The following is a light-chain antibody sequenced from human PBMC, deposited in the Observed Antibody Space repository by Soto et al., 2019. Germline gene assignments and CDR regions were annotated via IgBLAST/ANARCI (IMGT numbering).Light chain of an antibody. J-gene: IGKJ5*01. CDR1: QSVSSN. Sequence: EIVMTQSPATLSVSPGERATLSCRVSQSVSSNLAWHQQKPGQAPRLLIYGASTRATGIPARFSGSGSGTEFHLTISSLPSEDFAGYYCQQYNNWPGTFGQGTRLEIK. V-gene: IGKV3-15*01. CDR3: QQYNNWPGT. CDR2: GAS.